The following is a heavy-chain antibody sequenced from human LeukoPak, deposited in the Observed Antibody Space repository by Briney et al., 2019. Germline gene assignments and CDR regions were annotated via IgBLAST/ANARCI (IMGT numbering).Heavy chain of an antibody. CDR1: GFTFSSYG. CDR3: ARGVSD. D-gene: IGHD3-16*01. J-gene: IGHJ4*02. CDR2: IRYDGSNK. V-gene: IGHV3-30*02. Sequence: GRSLRLSCAASGFTFSSYGMHWVRQAPGKGLEWVTFIRYDGSNKYYADSVKGRFTISRDNSKNTMYLQMNSLRAEDTAVYYCARGVSDWGQGTLVTVAS.